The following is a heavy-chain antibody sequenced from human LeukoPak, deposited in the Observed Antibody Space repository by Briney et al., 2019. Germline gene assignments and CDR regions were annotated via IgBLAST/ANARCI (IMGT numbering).Heavy chain of an antibody. CDR1: GGSISSYY. CDR3: ARNYGSGSYWWFDP. CDR2: IYYSGST. D-gene: IGHD3-10*01. V-gene: IGHV4-59*01. J-gene: IGHJ5*02. Sequence: SETLSLTCTVSGGSISSYYWSWIRQPPGKGLEWIGYIYYSGSTNYNPSLKSRVTISVDTSKNQFSLKLSSVTAADTAVYYCARNYGSGSYWWFDPWGQGTLVTVSS.